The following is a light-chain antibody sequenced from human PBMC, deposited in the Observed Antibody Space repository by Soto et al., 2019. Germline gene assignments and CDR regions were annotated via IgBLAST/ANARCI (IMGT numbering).Light chain of an antibody. CDR1: QDVHYW. CDR2: AAS. CDR3: QQGDSFPLT. Sequence: DIQMTQSPSSVSASVGDSVTITCRASQDVHYWLAWYQQKPEKAPKLLIYAASRLQTGVPSRFSGSGSGTHFTFTISSLQPEDFATYYCQQGDSFPLTFGGGTTVE. J-gene: IGKJ4*01. V-gene: IGKV1-12*01.